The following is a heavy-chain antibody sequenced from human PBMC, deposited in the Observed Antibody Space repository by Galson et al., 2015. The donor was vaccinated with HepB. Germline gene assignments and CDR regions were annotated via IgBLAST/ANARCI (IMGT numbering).Heavy chain of an antibody. D-gene: IGHD1-14*01. J-gene: IGHJ4*02. CDR1: GYTFSTYS. CDR2: ISGYSGDT. V-gene: IGHV1-18*01. Sequence: SCKASGYTFSTYSIMWLRQAPGQGLETVGWISGYSGDTKYAQTFQGRVTMTTDTSTSTAYMDLRSLTSDDTAVYYCARVGMTSYYFDYWGQGTLVTVSS. CDR3: ARVGMTSYYFDY.